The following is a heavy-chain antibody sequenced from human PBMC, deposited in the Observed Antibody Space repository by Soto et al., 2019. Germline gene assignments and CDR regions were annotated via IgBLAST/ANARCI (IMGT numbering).Heavy chain of an antibody. CDR2: IYYSGST. CDR1: GGSISSSSYY. CDR3: ARVVARSGYCSGGSCYYFDY. V-gene: IGHV4-39*07. J-gene: IGHJ4*02. D-gene: IGHD2-15*01. Sequence: SECLSLTCTVSGGSISSSSYYWGWIRQPPGKGLEWIGYIYYSGSTYYNPSLKSRVTISVDTSKNQFSLKLSSVTAADTAVYYCARVVARSGYCSGGSCYYFDYWGQGTLVTVSS.